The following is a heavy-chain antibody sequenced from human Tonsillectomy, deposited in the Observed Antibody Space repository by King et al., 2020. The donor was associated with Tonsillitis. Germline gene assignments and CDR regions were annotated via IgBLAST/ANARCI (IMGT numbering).Heavy chain of an antibody. V-gene: IGHV3-30*03. CDR2: IAHDGSRR. D-gene: IGHD4-17*01. Sequence: VQLVESGGGVVQPGSSLRLSCAASGFTFSRCSMHWVRQAPGKGLEGVAFIAHDGSRRVYEDSVKGRFTISRDNSKNTLYLQMNSLRVEDTAVYFCARNDYGDYYFYHWGQGNLVTVSS. CDR3: ARNDYGDYYFYH. J-gene: IGHJ4*02. CDR1: GFTFSRCS.